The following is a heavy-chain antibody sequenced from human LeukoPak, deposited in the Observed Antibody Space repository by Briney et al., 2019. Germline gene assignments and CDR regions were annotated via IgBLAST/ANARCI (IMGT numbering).Heavy chain of an antibody. V-gene: IGHV4-34*01. CDR3: ARAPLRLGRVHNWFDP. CDR2: INHSGST. D-gene: IGHD3-16*01. CDR1: GGSFSGYY. Sequence: PSETLSLTCAVYGGSFSGYYWSWIRQPPGKGLEWIGEINHSGSTNYNPSLKSRVTISVDTSKNQFSLKLSSVTAADTAVYYCARAPLRLGRVHNWFDPGGQGTLVTVS. J-gene: IGHJ5*02.